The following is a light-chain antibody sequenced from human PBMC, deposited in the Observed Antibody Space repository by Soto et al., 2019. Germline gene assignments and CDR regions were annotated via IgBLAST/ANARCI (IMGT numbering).Light chain of an antibody. V-gene: IGKV3-11*01. Sequence: EVVLTQSPATLSLSPGESATLSCRASQSVSSYLARYQQKPGQGPRLLIYDASNRATGVSARFSGSGSGTDFTLTISSLETEDFAVYYCHQRSSWPRGSFGQGTKV. CDR1: QSVSSY. CDR3: HQRSSWPRGS. CDR2: DAS. J-gene: IGKJ1*01.